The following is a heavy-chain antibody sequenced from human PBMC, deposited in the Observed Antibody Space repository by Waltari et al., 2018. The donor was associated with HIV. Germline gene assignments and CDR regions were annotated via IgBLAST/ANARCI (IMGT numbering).Heavy chain of an antibody. CDR1: GYTFTTNS. Sequence: QVQLVQSGSELKKPGTSVKLSCKSSGYTFTTNSLNWVRQAPGQGLEWMGWINTNTGNPMYAQGFTGRFVFSVDTSGSTAYLQISSLKAEDTTVYYCVRDGGRSRAFDYLGQGTLVTVSS. D-gene: IGHD3-10*01. V-gene: IGHV7-4-1*02. CDR3: VRDGGRSRAFDY. CDR2: INTNTGNP. J-gene: IGHJ4*02.